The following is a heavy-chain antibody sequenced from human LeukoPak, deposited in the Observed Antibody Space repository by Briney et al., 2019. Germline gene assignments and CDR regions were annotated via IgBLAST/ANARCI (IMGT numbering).Heavy chain of an antibody. Sequence: GTSVKVSCKASGGTFSSYAISWVRQAPGQGLEWMGGIIPIFGTANYAQKFQGRVTITADESTSTAYMELSSLRSEDTAVYYCARGPPNDYGDPSFDYWGQGTLVTVSS. CDR1: GGTFSSYA. D-gene: IGHD4-17*01. V-gene: IGHV1-69*13. J-gene: IGHJ4*02. CDR3: ARGPPNDYGDPSFDY. CDR2: IIPIFGTA.